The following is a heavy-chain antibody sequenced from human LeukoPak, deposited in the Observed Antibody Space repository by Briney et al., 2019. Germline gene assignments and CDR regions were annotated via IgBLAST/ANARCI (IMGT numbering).Heavy chain of an antibody. J-gene: IGHJ2*01. CDR1: GGSISSYY. Sequence: SETLSLTCTVSGGSISSYYWSWIRQPPGKGLEWIGYIYYSGSTNYNPSLKRRVTISVDTSKNQFSLKLSSVTAADTAVYYCARDIRWYFDLWGRGTLVTVSS. D-gene: IGHD2-21*01. CDR2: IYYSGST. CDR3: ARDIRWYFDL. V-gene: IGHV4-59*01.